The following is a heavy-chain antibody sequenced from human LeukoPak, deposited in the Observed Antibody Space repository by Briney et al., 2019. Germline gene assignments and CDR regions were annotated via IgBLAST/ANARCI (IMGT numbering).Heavy chain of an antibody. CDR1: GYTFTSYD. V-gene: IGHV1-8*03. Sequence: GASVKVSCKASGYTFTSYDINWVRQATGQGLEWMGWMNPNSGNTGYAQKFQGRVTITRNTSISTAYMELSSLRSEDTAVYYCARDRSSGWYLFYMDVWGKGTTVTVSS. CDR3: ARDRSSGWYLFYMDV. CDR2: MNPNSGNT. D-gene: IGHD6-19*01. J-gene: IGHJ6*03.